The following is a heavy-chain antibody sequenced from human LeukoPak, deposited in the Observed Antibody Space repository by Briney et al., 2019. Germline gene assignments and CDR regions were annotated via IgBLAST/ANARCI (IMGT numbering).Heavy chain of an antibody. D-gene: IGHD6-19*01. Sequence: PGGSLRLSCAASGFTFSSYEMNWVRQAPGKGLEWVSYISSSGSTIYYADSVKGRFTISRDNAKNSLYLQMNSLRAEDTAVYYCARDNSQWYSSAGLDYWGQGTLVTVSS. V-gene: IGHV3-48*03. CDR1: GFTFSSYE. CDR3: ARDNSQWYSSAGLDY. CDR2: ISSSGSTI. J-gene: IGHJ4*02.